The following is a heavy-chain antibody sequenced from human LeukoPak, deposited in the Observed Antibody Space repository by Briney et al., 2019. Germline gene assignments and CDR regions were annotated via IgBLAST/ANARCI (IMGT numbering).Heavy chain of an antibody. CDR1: GYTFTSYD. CDR3: ARILADWFDP. CDR2: MNPNSGNT. Sequence: ASVKVSCKASGYTFTSYDINWVRQATGQGLEWMGWMNPNSGNTGYAQKFQGRVTMTTDTSTSTAYMELRSLRSDDTAVYYCARILADWFDPWGQGTLVTVSS. V-gene: IGHV1-8*01. J-gene: IGHJ5*02.